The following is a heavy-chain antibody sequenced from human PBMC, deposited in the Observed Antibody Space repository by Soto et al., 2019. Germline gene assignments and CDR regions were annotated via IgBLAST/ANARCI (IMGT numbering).Heavy chain of an antibody. V-gene: IGHV1-18*04. CDR3: ANSSGDDFDY. CDR1: GYTFTSYG. J-gene: IGHJ4*02. Sequence: ASVKVSCKASGYTFTSYGISWVRQAPGQGLEWMGWISAYNGNTNYAQKLQGRVTMTRDTSISTAYMELSRLRSDDTAVYYCANSSGDDFDYWGQGTLVTVSS. CDR2: ISAYNGNT. D-gene: IGHD6-6*01.